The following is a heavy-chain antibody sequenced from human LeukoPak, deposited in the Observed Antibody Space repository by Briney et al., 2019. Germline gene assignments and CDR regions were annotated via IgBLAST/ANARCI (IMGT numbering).Heavy chain of an antibody. CDR3: AKLESSATYF. CDR2: INPSGSNT. Sequence: GGSLRLSCAASGFTFSSYAMTWVRQAPGKGLGWVSSINPSGSNTYYTDSVKGRLTISRDNSKNTLYLQMNSLRVEDTAVYYCAKLESSATYFWGQGTLVTVSS. V-gene: IGHV3-23*01. CDR1: GFTFSSYA. J-gene: IGHJ4*02. D-gene: IGHD6-19*01.